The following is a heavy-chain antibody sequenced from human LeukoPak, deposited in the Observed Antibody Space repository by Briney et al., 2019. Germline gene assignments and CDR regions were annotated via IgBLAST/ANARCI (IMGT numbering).Heavy chain of an antibody. CDR3: ARGSNWGDY. V-gene: IGHV4-59*12. D-gene: IGHD7-27*01. J-gene: IGHJ4*02. CDR2: FSNSGTT. Sequence: PSETLSLTCTVSGASISDYYWSWIRKPPGKGLEWIGFFSNSGTTNYNPSLKSRVTMSVDTSKNQFSLKLSSVIAADTAVYYCARGSNWGDYWGQGTLVTVSS. CDR1: GASISDYY.